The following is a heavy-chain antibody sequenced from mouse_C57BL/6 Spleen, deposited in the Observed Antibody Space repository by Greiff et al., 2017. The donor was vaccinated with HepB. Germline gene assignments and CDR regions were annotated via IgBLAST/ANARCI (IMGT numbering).Heavy chain of an antibody. CDR2: LRSKSNNYAT. J-gene: IGHJ3*01. CDR3: VRPYYYGTSRTWFAY. V-gene: IGHV10-1*01. Sequence: EVKLVESGGGLVQPKGSLKLSCAASGFSFNTYAMNWVRQAPGKGLEWVARLRSKSNNYATYYADSVKDRFTISRDDSESMLYLQMNNLKTEDTAMYYCVRPYYYGTSRTWFAYWGQGTLVTVSA. D-gene: IGHD1-1*01. CDR1: GFSFNTYA.